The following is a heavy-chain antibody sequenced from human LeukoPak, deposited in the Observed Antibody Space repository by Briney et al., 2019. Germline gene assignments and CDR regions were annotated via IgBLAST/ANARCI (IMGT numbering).Heavy chain of an antibody. V-gene: IGHV3-21*01. Sequence: GGSLRLSCAASGFSFSGYSMNWVRQAPGKGLEWVSSISSSSSYIYYADSVKGRFTISRDNAKNSLYLQMNSLRAEDTAVYYCARHSGIAAAGTWGPNDYWGQGTLVTVSS. CDR1: GFSFSGYS. D-gene: IGHD6-13*01. CDR2: ISSSSSYI. J-gene: IGHJ4*02. CDR3: ARHSGIAAAGTWGPNDY.